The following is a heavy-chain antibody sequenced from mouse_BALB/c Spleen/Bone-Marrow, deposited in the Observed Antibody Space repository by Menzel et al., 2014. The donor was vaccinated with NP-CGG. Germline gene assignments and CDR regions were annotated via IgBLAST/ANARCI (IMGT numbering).Heavy chain of an antibody. CDR1: GYTFTDYY. D-gene: IGHD2-1*01. CDR2: IYPGSGNT. V-gene: IGHV1-77*01. Sequence: VKLMESGAELARPGTPVKLSCKASGYTFTDYYINWVKQRTGQGLEWIGEIYPGSGNTYYNEKFKGKATLTADKSSSTVNIHLSSLTSEDSAVYFCARDHYGNYEGFDYWGQGTLVTVSA. J-gene: IGHJ3*01. CDR3: ARDHYGNYEGFDY.